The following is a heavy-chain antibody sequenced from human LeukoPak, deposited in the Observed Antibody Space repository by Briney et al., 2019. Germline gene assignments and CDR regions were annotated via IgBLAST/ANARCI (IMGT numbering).Heavy chain of an antibody. Sequence: PGGSLRLSCAASGFTFSYYWMSWVRQAPGKGLEWVSAISGSGGSTYYADSVKGRFTISRDNSKNTLYLQMNSLRAEDTAVYYCAKDPSYYYDSSGYIDYWGQGTLVTVSS. D-gene: IGHD3-22*01. CDR1: GFTFSYYW. CDR2: ISGSGGST. J-gene: IGHJ4*02. V-gene: IGHV3-23*01. CDR3: AKDPSYYYDSSGYIDY.